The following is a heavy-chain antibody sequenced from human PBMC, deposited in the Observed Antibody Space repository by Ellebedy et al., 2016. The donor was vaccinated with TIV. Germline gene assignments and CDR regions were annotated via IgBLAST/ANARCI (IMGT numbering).Heavy chain of an antibody. CDR2: INTDGSST. D-gene: IGHD2-2*01. Sequence: GESLKISCTASGFTFNSYWMHWVRQAPGKGLVWVSRINTDGSSTNYADSVKGRFTVSRDSAKNSLYLQMNGLRAEDTAVYFCSGHDTSNWFTHWGRGTQVTVSS. CDR1: GFTFNSYW. CDR3: SGHDTSNWFTH. V-gene: IGHV3-74*01. J-gene: IGHJ5*02.